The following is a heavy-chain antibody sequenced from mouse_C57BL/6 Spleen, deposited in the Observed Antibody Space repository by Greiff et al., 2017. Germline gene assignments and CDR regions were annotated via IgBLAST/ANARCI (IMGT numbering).Heavy chain of an antibody. CDR1: GYTFTSYW. J-gene: IGHJ4*01. Sequence: QVQLQQPGAELVKPGASVKLSCKASGYTFTSYWMHWVKQRPGRGLEWIGRIDPNSGGTKYNEKFKSKATLTVDKPSSTAYMQLSSLTSEDSAVYYCARWGPAVVATGENYYAMDYWGQGTSVTVSS. CDR2: IDPNSGGT. CDR3: ARWGPAVVATGENYYAMDY. V-gene: IGHV1-72*01. D-gene: IGHD1-1*01.